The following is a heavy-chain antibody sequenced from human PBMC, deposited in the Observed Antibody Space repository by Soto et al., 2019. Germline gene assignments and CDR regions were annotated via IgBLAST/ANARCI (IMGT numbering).Heavy chain of an antibody. J-gene: IGHJ6*02. CDR3: ARARRPELVTLYYYGMDV. D-gene: IGHD2-21*02. CDR2: INPSGGST. Sequence: GASVKVSCKASGYTFTSYYMHWVRQAPGQGLEWMGIINPSGGSTSYAQKFQGRVTMTRDTSTSTVYMELSSLRSEDTAVYYCARARRPELVTLYYYGMDVWGQGTTVTVSS. V-gene: IGHV1-46*01. CDR1: GYTFTSYY.